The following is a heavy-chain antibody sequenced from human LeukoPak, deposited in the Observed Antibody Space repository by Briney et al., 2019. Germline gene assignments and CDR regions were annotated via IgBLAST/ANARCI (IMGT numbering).Heavy chain of an antibody. CDR1: GFTFSSYG. V-gene: IGHV3-30*18. CDR3: AKDTGSSWSDP. Sequence: GGSLRLYCAASGFTFSSYGMHWVRQAPGNGLVWLAVISYNGSNKYYADSVKGRFTISRDHSKNTLYLQMNSLRAEDTAVYYCAKDTGSSWSDPWGQGTLVTVSS. CDR2: ISYNGSNK. J-gene: IGHJ5*02. D-gene: IGHD6-6*01.